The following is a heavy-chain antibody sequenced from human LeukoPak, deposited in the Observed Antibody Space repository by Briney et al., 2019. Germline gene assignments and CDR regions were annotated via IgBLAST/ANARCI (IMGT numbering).Heavy chain of an antibody. CDR1: GGFNTHYY. D-gene: IGHD3-22*01. Sequence: SETLSLTCSVSGGFNTHYYWSWIRQPPGRGLEWSGYIYHSGSPNYNPSLKSRVTIAVDTSKNHFSLKLSSVTAADTAVYYCARGQWLPVFDFWGQGTLVTVSS. CDR3: ARGQWLPVFDF. J-gene: IGHJ4*02. V-gene: IGHV4-59*01. CDR2: IYHSGSP.